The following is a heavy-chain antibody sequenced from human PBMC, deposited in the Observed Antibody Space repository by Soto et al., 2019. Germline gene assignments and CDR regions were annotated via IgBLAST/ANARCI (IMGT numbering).Heavy chain of an antibody. CDR2: ISTSGGSA. Sequence: EVQMLESGGTLVQPGGSLRLSCAASGFIFSSYGMSWVRQAPGKRLEWVSRISTSGGSAYYADSVKGRFTISRDNSKKTLYLQMNSLRAEDTAVYYCAKARTYFYDHDAFDFWGQGTMVTVSS. V-gene: IGHV3-23*01. CDR3: AKARTYFYDHDAFDF. CDR1: GFIFSSYG. D-gene: IGHD3-22*01. J-gene: IGHJ3*01.